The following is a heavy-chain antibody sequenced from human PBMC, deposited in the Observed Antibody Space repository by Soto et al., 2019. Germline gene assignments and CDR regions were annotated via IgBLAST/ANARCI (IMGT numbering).Heavy chain of an antibody. CDR1: GYTFTSYG. D-gene: IGHD2-8*01. J-gene: IGHJ1*01. CDR2: INAANGDT. V-gene: IGHV1-3*01. CDR3: VRRHVSATHIDVCAC. Sequence: ASVKLSCKASGYTFTSYGIHWVRQAPGQRLEWMGWINAANGDTKYSPKFQGRVTITRDTSASTAYMELSSLRSEDTAVYYCVRRHVSATHIDVCACRGQRTPVTGSS.